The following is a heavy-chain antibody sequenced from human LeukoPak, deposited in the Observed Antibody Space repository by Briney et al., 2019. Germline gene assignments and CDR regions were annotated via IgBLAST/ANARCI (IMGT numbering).Heavy chain of an antibody. J-gene: IGHJ5*02. V-gene: IGHV3-33*01. Sequence: PGGSLSLSCAASGFTFSSYGMHWVRQAPGKGLEWVAVIWYDGSNKYYADSVKGRFTISRDNSKNTLYLQMNSLRAEDTAVYYCARLYGTYPGWFDPWGQGTLVTVSS. D-gene: IGHD4-17*01. CDR1: GFTFSSYG. CDR2: IWYDGSNK. CDR3: ARLYGTYPGWFDP.